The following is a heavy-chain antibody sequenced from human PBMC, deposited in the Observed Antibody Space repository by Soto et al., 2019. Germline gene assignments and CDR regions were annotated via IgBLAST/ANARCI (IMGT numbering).Heavy chain of an antibody. V-gene: IGHV3-49*05. J-gene: IGHJ6*02. CDR2: IGSKAYGGTT. CDR3: TRDSGLGYGYYYYGMDV. D-gene: IGHD3-10*01. Sequence: KSGGSLRLSCTASGFTFGDYAMSWFRQAPGKGLEWVGFIGSKAYGGTTEYAASVKGRFTISRDDSKSIAYLQMNSLKTEDTAVYYCTRDSGLGYGYYYYGMDVWGQGTTVTVSS. CDR1: GFTFGDYA.